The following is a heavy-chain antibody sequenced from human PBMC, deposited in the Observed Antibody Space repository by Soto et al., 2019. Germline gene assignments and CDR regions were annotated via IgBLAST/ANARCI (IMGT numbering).Heavy chain of an antibody. D-gene: IGHD2-2*01. CDR2: INAGNGNT. CDR3: ASSCTVPAGLGY. Sequence: ASVKVSCKASGYTFTSYAIHWVRQAPGQRLEWMGWINAGNGNTKYSQKFQGRVTITRDTSASTAYMELSSLRSEDTAVYYCASSCTVPAGLGYWGQGTLVTVSS. J-gene: IGHJ4*02. CDR1: GYTFTSYA. V-gene: IGHV1-3*01.